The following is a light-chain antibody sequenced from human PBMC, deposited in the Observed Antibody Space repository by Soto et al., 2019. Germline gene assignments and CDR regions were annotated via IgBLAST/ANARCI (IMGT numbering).Light chain of an antibody. Sequence: IVLTQSPGTLSLSPGETATLSCRASQTVSSTYLAWYQHKPGRAPRLLIDAASSRAAGIPDRFSGSGSGTDFTLTISRLEPEDLAVYYCQQYDYLVTFGQGTKVDIK. V-gene: IGKV3-20*01. CDR3: QQYDYLVT. CDR1: QTVSSTY. J-gene: IGKJ1*01. CDR2: AAS.